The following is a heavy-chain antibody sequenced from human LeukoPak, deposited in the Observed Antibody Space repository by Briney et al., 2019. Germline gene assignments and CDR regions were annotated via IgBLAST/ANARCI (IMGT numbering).Heavy chain of an antibody. Sequence: GGSLRLSCAASGFTFSSYSMNWVRQAPGKGLEWVASIKQDGSEKHYVDSVEGRFTISRDNAKNSLFLQMNSLRAEDTALYYCARDAGRREDIWGQGTMVTVSS. V-gene: IGHV3-7*01. CDR2: IKQDGSEK. CDR1: GFTFSSYS. J-gene: IGHJ3*02. D-gene: IGHD1-1*01. CDR3: ARDAGRREDI.